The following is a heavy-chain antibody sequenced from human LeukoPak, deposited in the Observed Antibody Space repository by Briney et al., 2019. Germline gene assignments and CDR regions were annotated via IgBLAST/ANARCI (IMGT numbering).Heavy chain of an antibody. Sequence: SETLSLTCTVSGGSISSGGYYWSWIRQPPGKGLEWIGYIYHSGSTYYNPSLKSRVTISVDRSKNQFSLKLSSVTAADTAVYYCARAGGYSSKGVDYWGQGTLVTVSS. CDR1: GGSISSGGYY. J-gene: IGHJ4*02. CDR2: IYHSGST. D-gene: IGHD6-13*01. CDR3: ARAGGYSSKGVDY. V-gene: IGHV4-30-2*01.